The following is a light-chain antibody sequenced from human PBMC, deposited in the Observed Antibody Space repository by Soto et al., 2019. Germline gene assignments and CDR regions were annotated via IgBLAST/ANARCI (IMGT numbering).Light chain of an antibody. CDR2: DVS. CDR1: QNFSRW. J-gene: IGKJ1*01. Sequence: DIQLTQSPSTLSASVGDRVTITCRASQNFSRWLAWYQQKPGSAPKLLIHDVSTLEIGVSSRFSGSGSGTLTTITISMLQPDDIAAYYCQHYNHYMTFGQGTKVEIK. CDR3: QHYNHYMT. V-gene: IGKV1-5*01.